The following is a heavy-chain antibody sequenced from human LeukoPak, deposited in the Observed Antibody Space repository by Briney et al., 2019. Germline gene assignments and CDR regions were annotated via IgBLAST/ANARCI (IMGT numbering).Heavy chain of an antibody. CDR1: GFTFSSYG. D-gene: IGHD1-26*01. Sequence: GGSLRLSCAASGFTFSSYGMHWVRQAPGKGLEWVAFIRYDGSNKYYADSVKGRFTISRDNSKNTLYPQMNSLRAEDTAVYYCAKGRLPAWRSGSYYNDYWGQGTLVTVSS. CDR3: AKGRLPAWRSGSYYNDY. V-gene: IGHV3-30*02. CDR2: IRYDGSNK. J-gene: IGHJ4*02.